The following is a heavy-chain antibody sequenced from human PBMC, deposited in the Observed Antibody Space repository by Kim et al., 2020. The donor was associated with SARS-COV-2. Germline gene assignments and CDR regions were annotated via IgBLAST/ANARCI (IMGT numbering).Heavy chain of an antibody. CDR3: ARARLAPNYYFDY. CDR1: GFTFSTNN. Sequence: GGSLRLSCAASGFTFSTNNINWVRQAPGKGLEWVSSISSTSNYIYYADSVRGRFTISRDNAKNSLYLQMNSLRVEDTAVYYCARARLAPNYYFDYWGQGTLVTVSS. CDR2: ISSTSNYI. V-gene: IGHV3-21*01. J-gene: IGHJ4*02.